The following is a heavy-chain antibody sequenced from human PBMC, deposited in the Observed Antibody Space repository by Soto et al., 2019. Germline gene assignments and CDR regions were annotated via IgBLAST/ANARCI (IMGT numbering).Heavy chain of an antibody. CDR2: IWYDGSNK. V-gene: IGHV3-33*01. D-gene: IGHD6-13*01. CDR3: ARADSSPWRPFDY. J-gene: IGHJ4*02. CDR1: GFTFSSYG. Sequence: QVQLVESGGGVVQPGRSLRLSCAASGFTFSSYGMHWVRQAPGKGLEWVAVIWYDGSNKYYADSVKGRFTISRDNSKNTLYLQMNSLRAEDTAVYYCARADSSPWRPFDYWGQGTLVTVSS.